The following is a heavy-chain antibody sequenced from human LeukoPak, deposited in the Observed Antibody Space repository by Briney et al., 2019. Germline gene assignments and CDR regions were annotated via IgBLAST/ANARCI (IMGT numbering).Heavy chain of an antibody. CDR3: ARGGMTANNIDY. CDR2: IWYDGSNK. V-gene: IGHV3-33*01. Sequence: GGSLRLSCAAYGFTFSSYGMHWVRQAPGKGLEWVAIIWYDGSNKYYTDSVKGRFTISRDNSKNMLYLQMSSLRAEDTAVYYCARGGMTANNIDYWGQGTLVTVSS. CDR1: GFTFSSYG. D-gene: IGHD2-21*02. J-gene: IGHJ4*02.